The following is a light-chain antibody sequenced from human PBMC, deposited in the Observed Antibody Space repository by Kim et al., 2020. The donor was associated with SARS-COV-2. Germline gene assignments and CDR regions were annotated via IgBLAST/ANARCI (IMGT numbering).Light chain of an antibody. J-gene: IGKJ4*01. Sequence: SLSPGERAPLSFRASQSVSSYLAWYPQRPGQAPRLLIYDASNKATGIPARFSGSGSGTDFTLTISSLEPEDFAIYYYQQRSNWPLTFGGGTKVDIK. CDR2: DAS. CDR3: QQRSNWPLT. V-gene: IGKV3-11*01. CDR1: QSVSSY.